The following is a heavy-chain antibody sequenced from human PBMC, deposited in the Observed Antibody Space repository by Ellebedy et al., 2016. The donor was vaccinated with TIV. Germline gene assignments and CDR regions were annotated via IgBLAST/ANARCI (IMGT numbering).Heavy chain of an antibody. D-gene: IGHD3-10*01. CDR3: AREGRYYFDY. Sequence: PGGSLRLSCAASGFTFSSYEMNWVRQAPGKGLEWVSYITISSNTIYYADSVKGRVTSSRDNAKKSLYLQRNSLRAEDTAVYYCAREGRYYFDYWGQGALVNVSS. CDR1: GFTFSSYE. J-gene: IGHJ4*02. V-gene: IGHV3-48*03. CDR2: ITISSNTI.